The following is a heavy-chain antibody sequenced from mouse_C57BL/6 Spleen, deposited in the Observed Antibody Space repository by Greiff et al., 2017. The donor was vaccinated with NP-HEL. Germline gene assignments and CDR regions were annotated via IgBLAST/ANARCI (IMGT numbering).Heavy chain of an antibody. CDR1: GYTFTSYW. CDR3: AMENYGSTLYYAMDY. Sequence: QVQLQQPGAELVKPGASVKVSCKASGYTFTSYWMHWVKQRPGQGLEWIGRIHPSDSDTNYNQKFKGKATLTVDKSSSTAYMQLSSLTSEDSAVYYCAMENYGSTLYYAMDYWGQGTSVTVSS. J-gene: IGHJ4*01. V-gene: IGHV1-74*01. D-gene: IGHD1-1*01. CDR2: IHPSDSDT.